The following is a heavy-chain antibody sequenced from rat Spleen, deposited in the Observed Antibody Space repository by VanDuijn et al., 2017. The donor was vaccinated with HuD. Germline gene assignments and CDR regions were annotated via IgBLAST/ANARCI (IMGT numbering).Heavy chain of an antibody. CDR3: ARQEYTYYGYTPLGYFDF. D-gene: IGHD1-9*01. V-gene: IGHV5S13*01. Sequence: EVQLVESDGGLVQPGRSLKLSCAASGFTFSNYHMAWVRQAPTKGLEWVASISTGGGDTYYRDSVKGRFTISRDNAKNTQYLQMDSLRSEDTATYYCARQEYTYYGYTPLGYFDFWGPGTMVTVSS. CDR1: GFTFSNYH. CDR2: ISTGGGDT. J-gene: IGHJ1*01.